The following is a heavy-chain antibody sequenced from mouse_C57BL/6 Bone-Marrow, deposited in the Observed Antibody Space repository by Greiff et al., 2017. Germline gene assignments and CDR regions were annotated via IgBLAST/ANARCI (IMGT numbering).Heavy chain of an antibody. CDR2: IYPGSGNT. V-gene: IGHV1-76*01. CDR1: GYTFTDYY. CDR3: ARAGVIRAFAY. J-gene: IGHJ3*01. Sequence: VQLQQSGAELVRPGASVKLSCKASGYTFTDYYINWVKQRPGQGLEWIARIYPGSGNTYYNEKFKGKATLTAEKSSSTAYMQLSSLTSEDSAVYCCARAGVIRAFAYWGQGTLVTVSA. D-gene: IGHD3-1*01.